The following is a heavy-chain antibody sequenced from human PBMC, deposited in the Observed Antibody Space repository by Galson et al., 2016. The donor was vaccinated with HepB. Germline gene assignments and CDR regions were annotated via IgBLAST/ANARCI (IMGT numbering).Heavy chain of an antibody. J-gene: IGHJ5*02. CDR2: SYHNWRT. D-gene: IGHD2-8*01. CDR1: GGSIRSYY. Sequence: ETLSLTCPVSGGSIRSYYWSWIRQSPGKGLEWIGNSYHNWRTTYNPSVSSRVTISIDTSKKEISLDLRSVTAADTAIYYCAREGAVLGVDWFDPWGQGTLVTVAS. CDR3: AREGAVLGVDWFDP. V-gene: IGHV4-59*01.